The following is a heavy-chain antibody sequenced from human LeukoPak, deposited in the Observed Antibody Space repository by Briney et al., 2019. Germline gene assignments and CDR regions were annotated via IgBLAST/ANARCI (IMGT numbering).Heavy chain of an antibody. D-gene: IGHD5-18*01. V-gene: IGHV1-69*01. CDR2: IIPIFGTA. Sequence: SVKVSCKASGGTFSSYAISWVRQAPGQGLEWMGGIIPIFGTANYAQKFQGRVTITADESTSTAYMELSSLRSEDTAVYYCASRGYSYGTNWFDPWGQGTLVTVSS. J-gene: IGHJ5*02. CDR1: GGTFSSYA. CDR3: ASRGYSYGTNWFDP.